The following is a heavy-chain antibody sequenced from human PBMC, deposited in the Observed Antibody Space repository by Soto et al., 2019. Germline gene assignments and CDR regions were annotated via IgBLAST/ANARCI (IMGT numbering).Heavy chain of an antibody. CDR1: GFTVSSNY. J-gene: IGHJ6*02. CDR3: AREAYSYGYSYYYYYGMDV. Sequence: LXLSFASSGFTVSSNYMSWVRQAPGKGLEWVSVIYSGCSTYYADSVKGRFTISRDNSKNTLYLHMNSLRAEDTAVYYCAREAYSYGYSYYYYYGMDVWGQGTMVTV. D-gene: IGHD5-18*01. CDR2: IYSGCST. V-gene: IGHV3-53*01.